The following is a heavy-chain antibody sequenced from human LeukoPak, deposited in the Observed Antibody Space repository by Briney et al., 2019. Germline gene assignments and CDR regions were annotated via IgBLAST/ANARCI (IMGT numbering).Heavy chain of an antibody. J-gene: IGHJ4*02. V-gene: IGHV3-23*01. CDR2: ISGGGGSA. CDR3: ARETCSSTSCSTDY. CDR1: GFTFSSYA. D-gene: IGHD2-2*01. Sequence: GGSLRLSCAASGFTFSSYAMSWVRQAPGKGLEWVSAISGGGGSAYYADSVKGRFTISRDNSKNTLYLQMNSLRAEDTAVYYCARETCSSTSCSTDYWGQGTLVTVSS.